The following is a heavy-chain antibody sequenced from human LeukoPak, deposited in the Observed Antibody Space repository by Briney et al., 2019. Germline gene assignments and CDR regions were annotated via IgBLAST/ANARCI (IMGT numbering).Heavy chain of an antibody. J-gene: IGHJ4*02. D-gene: IGHD3-9*01. V-gene: IGHV4-39*01. CDR1: GGSINSNSHH. CDR2: IYYSGTT. CDR3: ARRGDILTGYAFDY. Sequence: KPSETLSLTCSVSGGSINSNSHHWDWIRQAPGKGLEWIGNIYYSGTTSYNPSLKSRVTISVDTSKNQFSLRLSSVTAADTAVYYCARRGDILTGYAFDYWGQGTLVTVPS.